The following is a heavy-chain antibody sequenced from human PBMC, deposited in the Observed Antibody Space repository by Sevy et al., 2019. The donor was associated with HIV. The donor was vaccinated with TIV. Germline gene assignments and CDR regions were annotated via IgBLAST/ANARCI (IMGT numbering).Heavy chain of an antibody. D-gene: IGHD5-12*01. J-gene: IGHJ6*02. CDR1: GFTFSNYD. CDR3: AREGGYTDQGMDV. V-gene: IGHV3-48*01. CDR2: ISSDSSRI. Sequence: GGSRLSCAASGFTFSNYDMNWVRQAPGKGVEWVSYISSDSSRIYYADSVKGRPTISRDNAKNSLYVQMNRLRAEDTAVYYCAREGGYTDQGMDVWGQGTTVTVSS.